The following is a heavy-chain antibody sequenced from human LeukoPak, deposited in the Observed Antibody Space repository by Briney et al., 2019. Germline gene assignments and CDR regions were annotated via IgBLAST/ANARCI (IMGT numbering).Heavy chain of an antibody. CDR3: ARRFSGDSSGYFDY. CDR1: GGSFSGYY. J-gene: IGHJ4*02. V-gene: IGHV4-34*01. D-gene: IGHD3-22*01. CDR2: INHSGST. Sequence: SETLSLTCAVYGGSFSGYYWSWIRQPPGKGLEWIGEINHSGSTNYSPSLKSRVTISVDTSKNQFSLKLSSVTAADTAVYYCARRFSGDSSGYFDYWGQGTLVTVSS.